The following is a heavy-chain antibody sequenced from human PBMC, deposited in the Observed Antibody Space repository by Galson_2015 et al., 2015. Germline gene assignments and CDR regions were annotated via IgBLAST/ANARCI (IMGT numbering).Heavy chain of an antibody. D-gene: IGHD5-12*01. CDR2: IGSSSVTAI. J-gene: IGHJ4*02. CDR3: AGGWVRPPYFDY. CDR1: GFTFSSCD. Sequence: SLRLSCAASGFTFSSCDMNWVRQAPGKGLEWVSYIGSSSVTAIYYAGSVRGRFTISRDNAKNSLYLQMNSLRAEDTAVYYCAGGWVRPPYFDYRGQGTLVTVSS. V-gene: IGHV3-48*03.